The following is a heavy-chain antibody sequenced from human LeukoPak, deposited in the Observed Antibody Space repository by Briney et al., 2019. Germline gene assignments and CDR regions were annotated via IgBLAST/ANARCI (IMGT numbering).Heavy chain of an antibody. J-gene: IGHJ4*02. CDR3: AGGIYYDSSGYYY. V-gene: IGHV1-18*01. CDR2: ISAYNGNT. Sequence: SVKVSCKASGYTFTSYGISWVRQAPGQGLEGMGWISAYNGNTKYAQKLQGRVTMTTDTSTSTAYMELRSLRTDDTAVYYCAGGIYYDSSGYYYWGQGTLVTVSA. D-gene: IGHD3-22*01. CDR1: GYTFTSYG.